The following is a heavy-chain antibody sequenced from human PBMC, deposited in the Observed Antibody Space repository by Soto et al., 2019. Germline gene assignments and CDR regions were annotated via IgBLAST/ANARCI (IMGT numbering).Heavy chain of an antibody. CDR2: IYYSGST. Sequence: SETLSLTCTVSGGSISSGGYYWSWIRQHPGKGLEWIGYIYYSGSTYYNPSLKSRVTISVDTSKNQFSLKLSSVTAADTAVYYCARGTSTNYCSSTSCYCFDPWGQRTLVTVSS. V-gene: IGHV4-31*03. CDR3: ARGTSTNYCSSTSCYCFDP. J-gene: IGHJ5*02. D-gene: IGHD2-2*01. CDR1: GGSISSGGYY.